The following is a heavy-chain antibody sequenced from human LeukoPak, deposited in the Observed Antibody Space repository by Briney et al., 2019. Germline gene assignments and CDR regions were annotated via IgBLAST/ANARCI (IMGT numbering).Heavy chain of an antibody. CDR3: ARDAPNYSSTWYPSHY. V-gene: IGHV3-7*03. Sequence: GGSLRLSCAASGFTFSSYWMSWVRQAPGKGLEWVAYIKHDGSEKNYVDSVKGRFTISRDNAKNSLYLQMNSLRAEDTAVYYCARDAPNYSSTWYPSHYWGRGTLVTVSS. CDR1: GFTFSSYW. J-gene: IGHJ4*02. D-gene: IGHD6-13*01. CDR2: IKHDGSEK.